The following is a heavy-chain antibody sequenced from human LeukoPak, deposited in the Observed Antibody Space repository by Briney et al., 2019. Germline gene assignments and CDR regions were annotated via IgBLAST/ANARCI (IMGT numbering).Heavy chain of an antibody. CDR1: GFTVSSNY. V-gene: IGHV3-66*01. J-gene: IGHJ3*02. CDR3: ARDMCSSTSCSGAFDI. CDR2: IYSGGST. D-gene: IGHD2-2*01. Sequence: GGSLRLSCAASGFTVSSNYMSWVRQLPGKGLEWVSFIYSGGSTYYVDSVKGRFTISRDNSRNTLYLQMNSLRAEDTAVYYCARDMCSSTSCSGAFDIWGQGTMVTVSS.